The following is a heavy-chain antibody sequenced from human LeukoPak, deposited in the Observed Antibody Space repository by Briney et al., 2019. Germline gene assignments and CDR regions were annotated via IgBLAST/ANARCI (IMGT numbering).Heavy chain of an antibody. CDR2: AGWAGGTT. V-gene: IGHV3-43*01. CDR3: AKELDTMFFDY. D-gene: IGHD3-10*02. CDR1: GFNFDRYT. J-gene: IGHJ4*02. Sequence: GGSLRLSCATSGFNFDRYTIHWVRQAPGKGLEWVSLAGWAGGTTFYSDSVRGRFTISRDSGRKSVYLQVNSLTTDDTAFYFCAKELDTMFFDYWGQGALVTVSS.